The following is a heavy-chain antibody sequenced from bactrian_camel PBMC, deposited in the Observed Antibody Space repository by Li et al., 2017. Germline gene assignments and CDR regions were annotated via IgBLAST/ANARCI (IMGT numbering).Heavy chain of an antibody. CDR3: ATDYGLGVFGY. J-gene: IGHJ6*01. V-gene: IGHV3S40*01. Sequence: VQLVESGGGSVQAGGSLRLSCAASGYSRNGYCLGWVRQAPGKGLEWVSVINSVGGSTYYSDSVKGRFTISRDNAKNTAYLETNTLKSEDTALYYCATDYGLGVFGYWGQGTQVTVS. CDR2: INSVGGST. D-gene: IGHD5*01. CDR1: GYSRNGYC.